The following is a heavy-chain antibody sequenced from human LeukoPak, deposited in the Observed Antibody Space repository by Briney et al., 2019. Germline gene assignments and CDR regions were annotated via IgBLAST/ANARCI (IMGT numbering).Heavy chain of an antibody. D-gene: IGHD6-13*01. CDR2: IIPIFGTA. Sequence: ASVKVSCKASGGTFSSYAISWVRQAPGQRLEWMGGIIPIFGTANYAQKFQGRVTITADESTSTAYMELSSLRSEDTAVYYCARGLMAAAGAFDYWGQGTLVTVSS. CDR1: GGTFSSYA. J-gene: IGHJ4*02. V-gene: IGHV1-69*13. CDR3: ARGLMAAAGAFDY.